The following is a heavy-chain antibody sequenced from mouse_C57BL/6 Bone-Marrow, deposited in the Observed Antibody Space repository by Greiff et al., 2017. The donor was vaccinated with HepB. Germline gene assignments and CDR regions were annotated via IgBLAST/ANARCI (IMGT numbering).Heavy chain of an antibody. CDR3: AREVDGYYWFAY. J-gene: IGHJ3*01. D-gene: IGHD2-3*01. V-gene: IGHV1-81*01. CDR2: IYPRSGNT. CDR1: GYTFTSYG. Sequence: QVQLQQSGAELARPGASVKLSCKASGYTFTSYGISWVKQRTGQGLEWIGEIYPRSGNTYYNEKFKGKATLTADKSSSTAYMELRSLTSEDSAVYFCAREVDGYYWFAYWGQGTLVTVSA.